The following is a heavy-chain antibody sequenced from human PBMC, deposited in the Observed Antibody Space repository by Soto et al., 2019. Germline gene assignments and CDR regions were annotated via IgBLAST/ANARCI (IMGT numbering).Heavy chain of an antibody. Sequence: GGSLRLSCAASGFTVSSNYMSWVRQAPGKGLEWVSVIYSGGSTYYADSVKGRFTISRDNSKNTLYLQMNSLRAEDTAVYYCARDIGDSSGYEPWDYYYYGMDVWGQGTTVTVSS. CDR1: GFTVSSNY. V-gene: IGHV3-53*01. CDR3: ARDIGDSSGYEPWDYYYYGMDV. CDR2: IYSGGST. J-gene: IGHJ6*02. D-gene: IGHD3-22*01.